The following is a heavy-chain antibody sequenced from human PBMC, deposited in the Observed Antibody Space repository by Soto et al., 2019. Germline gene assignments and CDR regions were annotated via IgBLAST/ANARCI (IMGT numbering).Heavy chain of an antibody. Sequence: SETLSLTCTVSGGSISSGGYYWSWIRQHPGKGLEWIGYIYYSGSTYYNPSLKSRATISVDTSKNQFSLKLSSVTAADTAVYYCGRCHWRDPAQRFYYFDYWGQGTLVTVSS. CDR3: GRCHWRDPAQRFYYFDY. J-gene: IGHJ4*02. CDR1: GGSISSGGYY. V-gene: IGHV4-31*03. D-gene: IGHD5-18*01. CDR2: IYYSGST.